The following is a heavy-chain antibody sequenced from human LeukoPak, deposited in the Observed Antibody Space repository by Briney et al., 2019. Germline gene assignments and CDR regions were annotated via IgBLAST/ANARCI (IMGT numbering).Heavy chain of an antibody. D-gene: IGHD6-19*01. CDR2: ISSSGSTI. CDR3: ARATGWFQAFDY. J-gene: IGHJ4*02. CDR1: GFTFSSYE. V-gene: IGHV3-48*03. Sequence: GGSLRLSCAASGFTFSSYEMNWVRQAPGKGLEWVSYISSSGSTIYYADSVKGRFTISRDNAKNSLYLQMNSLRAEDTAVYYCARATGWFQAFDYWGQGTLVTVSS.